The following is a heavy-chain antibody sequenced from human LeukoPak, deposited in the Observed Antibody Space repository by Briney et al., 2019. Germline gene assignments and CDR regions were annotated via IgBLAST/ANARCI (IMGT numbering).Heavy chain of an antibody. Sequence: GGSLRLSCAASGFTFSSYAMHWVRQAPGKGLEWVATISYDGDNKYYADSVKGRFTISRDNSKNTLYLQMNSLRAEDTAVYYCARGRNLVAISAYFDYWGQGTLVTVSS. CDR1: GFTFSSYA. J-gene: IGHJ4*02. CDR2: ISYDGDNK. D-gene: IGHD3-22*01. V-gene: IGHV3-30-3*01. CDR3: ARGRNLVAISAYFDY.